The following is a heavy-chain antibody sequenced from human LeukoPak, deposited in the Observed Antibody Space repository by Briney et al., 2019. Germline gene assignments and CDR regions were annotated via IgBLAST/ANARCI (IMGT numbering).Heavy chain of an antibody. V-gene: IGHV4-34*01. CDR1: GESFSGYY. CDR3: ARTSMIVVVITSHDAFDI. Sequence: SETLSLTCAVYGESFSGYYWSWIRQPPGKGLEWIGEINHSGSTNYNPSLKSRVTISVDTSKNQFSLKLSSVTAADTAVYYCARTSMIVVVITSHDAFDIWGQGTMVTVSS. D-gene: IGHD3-22*01. CDR2: INHSGST. J-gene: IGHJ3*02.